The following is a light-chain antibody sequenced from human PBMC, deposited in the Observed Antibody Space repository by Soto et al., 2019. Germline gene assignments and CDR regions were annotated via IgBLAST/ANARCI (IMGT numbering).Light chain of an antibody. CDR2: GAS. CDR3: QQYIRWPLT. Sequence: EIVMTQSPATLSLSPGERATLSCRASQSVNSNLAWYQQKPGQAPSLLIYGASTRATGTPARFSGSGSGTEFTLTISSLQSEDFAVYYCQQYIRWPLTFGGGTKVDIK. J-gene: IGKJ4*01. CDR1: QSVNSN. V-gene: IGKV3-15*01.